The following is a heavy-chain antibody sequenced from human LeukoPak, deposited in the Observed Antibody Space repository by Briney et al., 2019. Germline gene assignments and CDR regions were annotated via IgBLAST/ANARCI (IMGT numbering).Heavy chain of an antibody. V-gene: IGHV1-8*02. D-gene: IGHD2-2*02. J-gene: IGHJ4*02. CDR3: ARDNPGYCSSTSCYIGAPFDY. Sequence: ASVKVSCKASGYTFTSYDINWVRQATGQGLEWMGWMNPNSGNTAYAQKLQGRVTMTTDTSTSTAYMELRSLRSDDTAVYYCARDNPGYCSSTSCYIGAPFDYWGQGTLVTVSS. CDR2: MNPNSGNT. CDR1: GYTFTSYD.